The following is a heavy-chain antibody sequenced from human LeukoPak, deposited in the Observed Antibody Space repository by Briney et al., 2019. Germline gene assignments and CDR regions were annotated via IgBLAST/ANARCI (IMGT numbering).Heavy chain of an antibody. D-gene: IGHD6-19*01. CDR1: GFTFSSYA. V-gene: IGHV3-23*01. J-gene: IGHJ1*01. Sequence: PGGSLRLSCAASGFTFSSYAMSWVRQAPGKGLEWVSAISGSGGSTYYADSVKGRFTISRDNSKNTLYLQMNSPRAEDTAVYYCAKTGYSSGWWGDFQHWGQGTLVTVSS. CDR3: AKTGYSSGWWGDFQH. CDR2: ISGSGGST.